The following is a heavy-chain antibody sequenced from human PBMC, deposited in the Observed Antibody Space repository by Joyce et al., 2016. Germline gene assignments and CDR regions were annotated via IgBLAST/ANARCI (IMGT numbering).Heavy chain of an antibody. CDR1: GASATSGSFY. Sequence: QVQLQESGPGLVKPSQTLTLTCTVSGASATSGSFYWSWIRQPAGKGLEWSGRIYTTGSTNYKSSLKRRVTIALDTSKNQVSLKLNSVTAADTAVYYCARSTGGSYLFGMDVWGQGTTVTVSS. CDR2: IYTTGST. CDR3: ARSTGGSYLFGMDV. J-gene: IGHJ6*02. D-gene: IGHD1-26*01. V-gene: IGHV4-61*02.